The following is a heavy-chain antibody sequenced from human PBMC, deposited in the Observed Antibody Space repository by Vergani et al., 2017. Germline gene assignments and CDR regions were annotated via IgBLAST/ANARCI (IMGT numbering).Heavy chain of an antibody. CDR3: AKETPMMCSGGSCYDFNYMDV. D-gene: IGHD2-15*01. V-gene: IGHV3-11*01. CDR1: GFTFSDYY. CDR2: ISSSGSTI. J-gene: IGHJ6*03. Sequence: QVQLVESGGGLVKPGGSLRLSCAASGFTFSDYYMSWIRQAPGKGLEWVSYISSSGSTIYYADSVKGRFTISRDNSKNTLYLQMNSLRAEDTAVYYCAKETPMMCSGGSCYDFNYMDVWGKGTTVTVSS.